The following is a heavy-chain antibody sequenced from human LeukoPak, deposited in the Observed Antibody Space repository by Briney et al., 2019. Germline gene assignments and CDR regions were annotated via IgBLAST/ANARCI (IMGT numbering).Heavy chain of an antibody. CDR3: ARRRGEPNIFDY. J-gene: IGHJ4*02. CDR2: INPNSGGT. V-gene: IGHV1-2*06. Sequence: VASVKVSCKASGYTFTGYYMHWVRQAPGQGLEWMGRINPNSGGTNYAQKFQGRVTMTRGTSISTAYMELSRLRSDDTALYYCARRRGEPNIFDYWGQGTLVTVSS. D-gene: IGHD3-16*01. CDR1: GYTFTGYY.